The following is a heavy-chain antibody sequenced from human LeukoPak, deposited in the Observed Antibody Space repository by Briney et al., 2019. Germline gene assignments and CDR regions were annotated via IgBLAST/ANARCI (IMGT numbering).Heavy chain of an antibody. J-gene: IGHJ6*03. V-gene: IGHV4-4*07. D-gene: IGHD6-13*01. Sequence: PSETLSLTCNVSGGSISSNYWSWIRQPAGKGLEWIGRIYTSGSTNYNPSLKSRVTISVDKSKNQFSLKLSSVTAADTAVYYCARERGYSSSWTDYYYYMDVWGKGTTVTVSS. CDR2: IYTSGST. CDR1: GGSISSNY. CDR3: ARERGYSSSWTDYYYYMDV.